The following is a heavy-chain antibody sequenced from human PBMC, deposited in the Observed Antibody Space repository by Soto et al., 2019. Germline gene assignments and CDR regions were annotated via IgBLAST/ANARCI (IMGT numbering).Heavy chain of an antibody. CDR3: AREWQQWLASGFDY. V-gene: IGHV4-59*01. Sequence: PSETLSLTCTVSGGSISSYYWSWIRQPPGKGLEWMGYIYYTGSTKYNPSLKSRVTISVDTSKNQCSLKLSSVTAADTAVYYCAREWQQWLASGFDYWGQGTLVTVSS. CDR2: IYYTGST. CDR1: GGSISSYY. D-gene: IGHD6-19*01. J-gene: IGHJ4*02.